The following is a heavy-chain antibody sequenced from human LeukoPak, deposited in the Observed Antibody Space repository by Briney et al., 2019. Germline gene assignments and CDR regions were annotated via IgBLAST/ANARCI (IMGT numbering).Heavy chain of an antibody. CDR1: GFTFSSYG. CDR3: AKDYYYGSGPGWFDP. CDR2: ISYDGSNK. Sequence: GRSLRLSCAASGFTFSSYGMHWVRQAPGKGLEWVAVISYDGSNKYYADSVKGRFTISRDNSKNTLYLQMSSLRAEDTAVYYCAKDYYYGSGPGWFDPWGQGTLVTVSS. J-gene: IGHJ5*02. D-gene: IGHD3-10*01. V-gene: IGHV3-30*18.